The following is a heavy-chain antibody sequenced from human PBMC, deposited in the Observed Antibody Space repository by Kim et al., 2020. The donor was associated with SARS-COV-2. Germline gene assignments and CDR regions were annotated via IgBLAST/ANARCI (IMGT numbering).Heavy chain of an antibody. J-gene: IGHJ4*02. D-gene: IGHD3-16*01. CDR3: AKVLDYVWGSFDY. V-gene: IGHV3-23*01. CDR1: GFTFSSYA. CDR2: ISGSGGST. Sequence: GGSLRLSCAASGFTFSSYAMSWVRQAPGKGLEWVSSISGSGGSTYYADSVNGRFTISRDNSKNTVYLQMSSLGAEDTAVYYCAKVLDYVWGSFDYWGQGTLVTVSS.